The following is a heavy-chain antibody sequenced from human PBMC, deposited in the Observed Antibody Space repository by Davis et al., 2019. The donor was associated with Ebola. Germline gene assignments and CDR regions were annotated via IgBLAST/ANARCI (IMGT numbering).Heavy chain of an antibody. CDR1: GFTFSSYG. Sequence: GESLKISCAASGFTFSSYGMHWVRQAPGKGLEWVALIWYDRSNKYYADSVKGRFTISRDNSKNTLYLQMNSLRAEDTAVYYCAKVYYYDSSGYYRPYYYYGMDVWGQGTTVTVSS. D-gene: IGHD3-22*01. J-gene: IGHJ6*02. CDR2: IWYDRSNK. V-gene: IGHV3-33*06. CDR3: AKVYYYDSSGYYRPYYYYGMDV.